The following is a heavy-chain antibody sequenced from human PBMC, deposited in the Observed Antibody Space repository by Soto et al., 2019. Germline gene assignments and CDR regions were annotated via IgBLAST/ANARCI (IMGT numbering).Heavy chain of an antibody. J-gene: IGHJ4*02. Sequence: PXGSLRLSCAASEFTFSSYAMNWVRQAPGKGLEWVAEXDPVGXQVVYVESVMGXFTVSRDXXKKSLFLKMTSLRVEDKDFYYCARDPAWGYVDYWGLGTLVTVYS. CDR1: EFTFSSYA. CDR2: XDPVGXQV. V-gene: IGHV3-7*01. D-gene: IGHD7-27*01. CDR3: ARDPAWGYVDY.